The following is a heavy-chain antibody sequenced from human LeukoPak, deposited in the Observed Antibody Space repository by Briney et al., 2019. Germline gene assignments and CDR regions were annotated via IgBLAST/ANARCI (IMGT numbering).Heavy chain of an antibody. CDR3: ARDGDSSGYYYGGDY. Sequence: GASVKVSCKASGYTFTGYYMHWVRQAPGQGLEWMGWINPNSGGTNYAQKLQGRVTMTTDTSTSTAYMELRSLRSDDTAVYYCARDGDSSGYYYGGDYWGQGTLVTVSS. V-gene: IGHV1-2*02. D-gene: IGHD3-22*01. CDR1: GYTFTGYY. CDR2: INPNSGGT. J-gene: IGHJ4*02.